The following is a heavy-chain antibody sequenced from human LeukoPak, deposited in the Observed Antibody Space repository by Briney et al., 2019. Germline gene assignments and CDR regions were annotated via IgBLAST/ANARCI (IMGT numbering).Heavy chain of an antibody. J-gene: IGHJ5*02. V-gene: IGHV4-61*02. Sequence: PSETLSLTCTVSGNSISSGDNYWSWIRQPAGKGLEWIGRIYTSGSTNYNPSRKSRVTISVDTTKNQYSLKLSSVTAADTAVYYRARRKLLAVATNWFDPWGQGTLVTVSS. D-gene: IGHD6-19*01. CDR1: GNSISSGDNY. CDR2: IYTSGST. CDR3: ARRKLLAVATNWFDP.